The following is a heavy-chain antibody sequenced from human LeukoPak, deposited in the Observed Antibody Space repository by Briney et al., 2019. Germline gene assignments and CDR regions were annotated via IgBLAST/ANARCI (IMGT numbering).Heavy chain of an antibody. CDR3: ATRSSYFDY. V-gene: IGHV3-23*01. CDR2: ISDSGANT. CDR1: GFTFSNYD. Sequence: GGSLRLSCAVFGFTFSNYDMHWVRQAPGKGLEWVSTISDSGANTYYADSVRGRFTISRDNSKNTLYLQKNSLRADDTAIYYCATRSSYFDYWGQGTLVTVSS. J-gene: IGHJ4*02.